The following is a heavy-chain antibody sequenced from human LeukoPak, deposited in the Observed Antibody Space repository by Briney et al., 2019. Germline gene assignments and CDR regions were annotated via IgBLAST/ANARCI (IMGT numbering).Heavy chain of an antibody. J-gene: IGHJ4*02. D-gene: IGHD3/OR15-3a*01. CDR3: ARQTGSGLFILP. V-gene: IGHV4-39*01. Sequence: PSETLSLTCTVSGGSISSSNYYWGWVRQPPGKGLEWIGNIYYVGGTYYNPSLKSRVTISVDTSKNQFSLRLTSVTAADTAVYYCARQTGSGLFILPGGQGTLVTVSS. CDR1: GGSISSSNYY. CDR2: IYYVGGT.